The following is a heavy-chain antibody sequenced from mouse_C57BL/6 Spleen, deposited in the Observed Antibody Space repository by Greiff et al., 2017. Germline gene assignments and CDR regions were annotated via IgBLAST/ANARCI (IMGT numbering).Heavy chain of an antibody. CDR1: GYTFTDYE. CDR2: IDPETGGT. CDR3: TRRNWDGFAY. Sequence: VQLQQSGAELVRPGASVTLSCKASGYTFTDYEMHWVKQTPVHGLEWIGAIDPETGGTAYNQKFKGKAILTADKSSSTAYMELRSLTSEDSAVYYCTRRNWDGFAYWGQRTLVTVSA. D-gene: IGHD4-1*01. V-gene: IGHV1-15*01. J-gene: IGHJ3*01.